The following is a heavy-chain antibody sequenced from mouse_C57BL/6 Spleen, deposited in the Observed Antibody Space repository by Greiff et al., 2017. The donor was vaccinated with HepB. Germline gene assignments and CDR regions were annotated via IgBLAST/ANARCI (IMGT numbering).Heavy chain of an antibody. CDR2: IYPSDSET. CDR1: GYTFTSYW. J-gene: IGHJ2*01. Sequence: QVQLQQPGAELVRPGSSVKLSCKASGYTFTSYWMDWVKQRPGQGLEWIGNIYPSDSETHYNQKFKDKATLTVDKSPSTAYMQLSSLTSEDSAVYYCAREGLRLYYFDYWGQCTTLTVSS. CDR3: AREGLRLYYFDY. V-gene: IGHV1-61*01. D-gene: IGHD2-2*01.